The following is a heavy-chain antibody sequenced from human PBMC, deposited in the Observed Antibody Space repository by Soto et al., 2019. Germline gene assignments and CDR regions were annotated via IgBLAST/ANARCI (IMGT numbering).Heavy chain of an antibody. CDR1: GYDFTSYG. V-gene: IGHV1-18*01. J-gene: IGHJ3*02. D-gene: IGHD2-21*01. Sequence: QGQLLQSGDEVKKPGASVRVSCRATGYDFTSYGISWVRQAPGQGREWVSWISAYNGKRDTAQKFQGRVTMTLDTSTDTAHMELGDLTSADTAVYYCARGRIVASIHDAFEIWGQGTMVAVSS. CDR3: ARGRIVASIHDAFEI. CDR2: ISAYNGKR.